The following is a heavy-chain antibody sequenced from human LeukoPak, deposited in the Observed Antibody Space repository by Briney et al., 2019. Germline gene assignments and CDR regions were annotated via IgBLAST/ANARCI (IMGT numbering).Heavy chain of an antibody. Sequence: RASVKVSCKASGYTFTSYYMHWVRQAPGQGLEWMGIINPSGGSTSYAQKFQGRVTMTRDMSTSTVYMELSSLRSEDTAVYYCARDPSVGSSGYYYRHYYYYMDVWGKGTTVTVSS. CDR1: GYTFTSYY. V-gene: IGHV1-46*01. CDR3: ARDPSVGSSGYYYRHYYYYMDV. D-gene: IGHD3-22*01. CDR2: INPSGGST. J-gene: IGHJ6*03.